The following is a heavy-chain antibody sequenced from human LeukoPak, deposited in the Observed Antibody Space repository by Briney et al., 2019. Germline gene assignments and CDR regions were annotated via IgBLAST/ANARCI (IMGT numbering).Heavy chain of an antibody. Sequence: PGGSLRLSCAASGFSFNNYAMSWVRHAPGKGLEWVSAISTTGGSTYYADSVKGWFTISRDNSKNTLSLQMDSLRVEDTAVYYCAKDWTTVVTPKGYYFDSWGQGTLVTVSS. V-gene: IGHV3-23*01. CDR2: ISTTGGST. CDR1: GFSFNNYA. D-gene: IGHD4-23*01. CDR3: AKDWTTVVTPKGYYFDS. J-gene: IGHJ4*02.